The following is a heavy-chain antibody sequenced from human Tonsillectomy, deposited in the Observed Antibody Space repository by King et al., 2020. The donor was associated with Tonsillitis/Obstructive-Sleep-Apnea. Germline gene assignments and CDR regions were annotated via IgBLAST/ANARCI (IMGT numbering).Heavy chain of an antibody. CDR1: GGSISSGGYY. D-gene: IGHD1-1*01. Sequence: HVQLQESGPGLVKPSQTLSLTCTVSGGSISSGGYYWSWIRQHPGKGLEWIGYIYYSGSTYYNPSLKSRVTISVDTSKNQFSLKLSSGTAADTAVYYCARWYDRSENNWFDPWGQGTLVTVSS. CDR2: IYYSGST. V-gene: IGHV4-31*03. CDR3: ARWYDRSENNWFDP. J-gene: IGHJ5*02.